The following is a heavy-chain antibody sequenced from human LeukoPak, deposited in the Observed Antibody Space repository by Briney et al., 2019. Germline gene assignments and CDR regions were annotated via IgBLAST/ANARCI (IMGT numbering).Heavy chain of an antibody. CDR3: ARDRGWFGESPDAFDI. V-gene: IGHV3-23*01. CDR2: VSGSGSST. Sequence: GGSLRLSCASSGFTFSSYAMSWVRQAPGKGLEWVSGVSGSGSSTYYADSVKGRFTISRDNSKNSLYLQMNSLRAEDTAVYYCARDRGWFGESPDAFDIWGQGTMATVSS. CDR1: GFTFSSYA. D-gene: IGHD3-10*01. J-gene: IGHJ3*02.